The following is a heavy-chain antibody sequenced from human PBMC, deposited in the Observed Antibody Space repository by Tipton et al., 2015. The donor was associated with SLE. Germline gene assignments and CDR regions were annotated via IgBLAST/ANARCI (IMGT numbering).Heavy chain of an antibody. CDR2: IYSGGSST. CDR1: GFTFSSYA. Sequence: SLRLSCAASGFTFSSYAMSWVRQAPGKGLEWVSVIYSGGSSTYYADSVKGRFTISRDNSKNTPYLQMNSLRAEDTAVYYCAKRRDHYMDVWGKGTTVTVSS. V-gene: IGHV3-23*03. J-gene: IGHJ6*03. CDR3: AKRRDHYMDV.